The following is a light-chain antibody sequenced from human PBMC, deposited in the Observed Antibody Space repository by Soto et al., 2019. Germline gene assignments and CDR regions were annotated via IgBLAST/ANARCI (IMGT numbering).Light chain of an antibody. Sequence: ETVMTQSPATLSVSPGERATLSCRASQSVNSNLAWYQQKLGQAPRVLIFGASTRATGIPARFSGSGSGTEFSLTINSLQSEDFAVYYCQEYNNWPWTFGQGTKVDSK. J-gene: IGKJ1*01. CDR1: QSVNSN. V-gene: IGKV3-15*01. CDR2: GAS. CDR3: QEYNNWPWT.